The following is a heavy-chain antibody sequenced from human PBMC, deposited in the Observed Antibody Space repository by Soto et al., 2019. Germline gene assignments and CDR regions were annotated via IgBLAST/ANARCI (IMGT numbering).Heavy chain of an antibody. CDR1: GFTFSSYA. V-gene: IGHV3-30-3*01. J-gene: IGHJ3*02. CDR2: ISYDGSNK. CDR3: ARDPQSYVDTAMVSDAFDI. D-gene: IGHD5-18*01. Sequence: QVQLVESGGGVVQPGRSLRLSCAASGFTFSSYAMHWVRQAPGKGLEWVAVISYDGSNKYYADSVKGRFTISRDNSKNTLYLQMNSLRAEDTAVYYCARDPQSYVDTAMVSDAFDIWGQGTMVTVSS.